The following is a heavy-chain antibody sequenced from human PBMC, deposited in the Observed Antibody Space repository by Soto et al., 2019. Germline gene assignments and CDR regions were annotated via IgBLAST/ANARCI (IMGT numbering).Heavy chain of an antibody. CDR3: ARDRRSSSWYWYLQH. Sequence: SVKVSCKASGGTLSSYAISWVRTAPGQGLEWMVGIIPIFGTANYAQKFQGRVTITADKSTSTAYMELSSLRSEDAAVYYCARDRRSSSWYWYLQHGGQGTLVTVSS. CDR1: GGTLSSYA. J-gene: IGHJ1*01. D-gene: IGHD6-13*01. V-gene: IGHV1-69*06. CDR2: IIPIFGTA.